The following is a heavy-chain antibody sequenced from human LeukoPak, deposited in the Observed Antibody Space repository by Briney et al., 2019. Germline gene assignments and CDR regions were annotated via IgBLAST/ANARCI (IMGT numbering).Heavy chain of an antibody. CDR3: ARRGPVYVYYDSSGFSFDY. CDR2: INHSGST. D-gene: IGHD3-22*01. J-gene: IGHJ4*02. CDR1: GGSISSSSYY. V-gene: IGHV4-39*07. Sequence: KPSETLSLTCTVSGGSISSSSYYWSWIRQPPGKGLEWIGEINHSGSTNYNPSLKSRVAISVDTSKNQFSLKLSSVTAADTAVYYCARRGPVYVYYDSSGFSFDYWGQGTLVTVSS.